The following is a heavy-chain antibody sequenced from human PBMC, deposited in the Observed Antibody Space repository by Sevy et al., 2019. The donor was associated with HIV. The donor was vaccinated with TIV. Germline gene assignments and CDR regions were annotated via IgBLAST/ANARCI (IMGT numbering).Heavy chain of an antibody. CDR3: ARVRGGVRGGPFDY. Sequence: GGSLRLSCAASGFTFSSYAMHWVRQAPGKGLEWVAVISYDGSNKYYADSVKGRFTISRDNSKNTLYLQMNSLRAEDTAVYYCARVRGGVRGGPFDYWGQGTLVIVSS. CDR1: GFTFSSYA. CDR2: ISYDGSNK. J-gene: IGHJ4*02. D-gene: IGHD3-16*01. V-gene: IGHV3-30*04.